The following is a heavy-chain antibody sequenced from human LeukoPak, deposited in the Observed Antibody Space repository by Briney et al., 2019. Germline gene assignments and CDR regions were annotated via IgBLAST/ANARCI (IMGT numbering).Heavy chain of an antibody. V-gene: IGHV4-4*07. D-gene: IGHD3-9*01. CDR1: GGSISSYY. CDR2: IYTSGST. CDR3: ARLPRYFDWLANRYYYYYYMDV. J-gene: IGHJ6*03. Sequence: SETLSLTCTVSGGSISSYYWSWIRQPAGKGLEWIGRIYTSGSTNYNPSLKSRVTMSVDTSKNQFSLKLSSVTAADTAVYYCARLPRYFDWLANRYYYYYYMDVWGKGTTVTISS.